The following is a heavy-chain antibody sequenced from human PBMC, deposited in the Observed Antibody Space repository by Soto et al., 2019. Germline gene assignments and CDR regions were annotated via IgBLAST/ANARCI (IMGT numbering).Heavy chain of an antibody. J-gene: IGHJ4*02. Sequence: SETLSLTCPVSGYSISSGNYWGWSRQPPGKRLEWSGSIYQSGRTYYNPSLRRRATISVETSKNQFSLKLSSVTAAAPAVYFCARVLGAPFYYFDCWGQGILVTVSS. CDR3: ARVLGAPFYYFDC. D-gene: IGHD1-26*01. V-gene: IGHV4-38-2*02. CDR1: GYSISSGNY. CDR2: IYQSGRT.